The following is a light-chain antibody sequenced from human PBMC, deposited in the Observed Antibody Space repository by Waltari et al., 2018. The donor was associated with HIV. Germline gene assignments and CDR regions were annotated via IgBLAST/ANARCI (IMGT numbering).Light chain of an antibody. J-gene: IGKJ2*01. V-gene: IGKV3-15*01. CDR2: GAS. CDR1: QSVRSN. CDR3: QQYNNWPPYT. Sequence: EIVMTQSPATLSVSTGERAPLSCRASQSVRSNLAWYQQKPGQAPRLLIYGASTRAAVIPARFSGSGSGTEFTLTISSLQSEDFAVYYCQQYNNWPPYTFGQGTKLEIK.